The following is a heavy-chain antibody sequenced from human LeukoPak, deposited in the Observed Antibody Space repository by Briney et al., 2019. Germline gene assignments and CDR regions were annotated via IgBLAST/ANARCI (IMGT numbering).Heavy chain of an antibody. V-gene: IGHV1-8*01. J-gene: IGHJ4*02. CDR3: ARADYYSSGYPY. Sequence: VASVKVSCKASGYTFTSYDINWVRQATGQGLEWMGWMNPNSANTGYAQKFQGRVTMTRNTSISTAYMELSSLRSEDTAVYYCARADYYSSGYPYWGQGTLVTVSS. CDR2: MNPNSANT. D-gene: IGHD3-22*01. CDR1: GYTFTSYD.